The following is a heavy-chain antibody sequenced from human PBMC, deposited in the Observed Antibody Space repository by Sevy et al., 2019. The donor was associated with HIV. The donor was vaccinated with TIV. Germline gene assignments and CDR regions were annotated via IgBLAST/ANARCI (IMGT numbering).Heavy chain of an antibody. CDR3: TLPLTAMDSYYYYGMDV. D-gene: IGHD5-18*01. CDR2: IRSKANSYAT. V-gene: IGHV3-73*01. Sequence: GGSLRLSCAASGFRFSDYSMHWVRQASGKGLEWVGRIRSKANSYATAYAASVKGRFTISRDDSKNTAYLQMNSLKTEDTAMYYCTLPLTAMDSYYYYGMDVWGQGTTVTVSS. J-gene: IGHJ6*02. CDR1: GFRFSDYS.